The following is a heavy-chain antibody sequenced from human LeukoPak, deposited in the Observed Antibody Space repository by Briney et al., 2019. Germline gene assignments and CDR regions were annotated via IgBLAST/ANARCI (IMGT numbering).Heavy chain of an antibody. J-gene: IGHJ4*02. V-gene: IGHV4-4*07. Sequence: SETLSLTCTVSGGSISSYYWSWIRQPAGKGLEWIGRIYTSGSTNYNPSLKSRVTMSVDTSKNQFSLKLSSVTAADTVVYYCASLAAAGPFDYWGQGTLVTVSS. CDR2: IYTSGST. D-gene: IGHD6-13*01. CDR3: ASLAAAGPFDY. CDR1: GGSISSYY.